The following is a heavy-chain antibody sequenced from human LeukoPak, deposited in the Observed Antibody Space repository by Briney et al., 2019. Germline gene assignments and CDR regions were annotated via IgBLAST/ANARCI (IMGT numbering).Heavy chain of an antibody. CDR3: ATERDNSWTFDS. Sequence: PGGSLRLSCAASGFSFSTYAMHWVRQAPGKGLDWVAMIWSDGSNQYYADSVKGRFTVSRENSKNTLYLQMNSLRAEDTAVYYCATERDNSWTFDSWGQGTLVTVSS. V-gene: IGHV3-33*01. D-gene: IGHD6-13*01. J-gene: IGHJ4*02. CDR2: IWSDGSNQ. CDR1: GFSFSTYA.